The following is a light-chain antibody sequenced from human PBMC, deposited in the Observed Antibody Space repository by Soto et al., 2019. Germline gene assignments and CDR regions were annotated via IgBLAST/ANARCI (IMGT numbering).Light chain of an antibody. J-gene: IGLJ2*01. CDR3: QSYDSSHVV. CDR1: SSNIGAGYD. CDR2: GNS. Sequence: QSALTQPPSVSGAPGQRVTISCTGSSSNIGAGYDVHWYQQLPGTAPKLLIYGNSNRPSGVPDRFSGFKSGTSASLAITGLQAEDEADYYCQSYDSSHVVFGGGTKLTVL. V-gene: IGLV1-40*01.